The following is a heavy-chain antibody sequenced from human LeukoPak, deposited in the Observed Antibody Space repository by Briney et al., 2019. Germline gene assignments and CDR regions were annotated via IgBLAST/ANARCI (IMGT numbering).Heavy chain of an antibody. CDR1: GYSISSGYY. CDR2: INHSGST. J-gene: IGHJ4*02. D-gene: IGHD5-18*01. CDR3: ARGQYSHFDY. Sequence: SETLSLTCAVSGYSISSGYYWGWIRQPPGKGLEWIGEINHSGSTNYNPSLKSRVTISVDTSKNQFSLKLSSVTAADTAVYYCARGQYSHFDYWGQGTLVTVSS. V-gene: IGHV4-38-2*01.